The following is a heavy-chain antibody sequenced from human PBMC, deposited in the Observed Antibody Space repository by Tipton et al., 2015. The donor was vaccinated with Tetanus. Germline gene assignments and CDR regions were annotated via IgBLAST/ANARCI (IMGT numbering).Heavy chain of an antibody. CDR3: ARAISSRWGKHDAFDI. Sequence: SLRLSCVASGFTFSNYCMTWVRQAPGKGLERVANIKQDGSALYYVDSVKGRFTFSRDNAKNSLYLQVNSLRVEDTAVYYCARAISSRWGKHDAFDIWGQGTTVAVSS. CDR1: GFTFSNYC. V-gene: IGHV3-7*01. CDR2: IKQDGSAL. J-gene: IGHJ3*02. D-gene: IGHD3-16*01.